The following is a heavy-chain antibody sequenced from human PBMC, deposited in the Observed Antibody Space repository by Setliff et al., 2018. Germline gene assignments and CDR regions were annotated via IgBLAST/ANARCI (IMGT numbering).Heavy chain of an antibody. J-gene: IGHJ4*02. CDR3: ARIGSLAPLYYGNY. CDR2: INPNNGDT. Sequence: ASVKVSCKASGYTFTGYYFHWVRQAPGQGLEWMGWINPNNGDTKSAQKFQGRLTMTRDTSISTAYMELSSLRSDDTAVYYCARIGSLAPLYYGNYWGQGTLVTVSS. V-gene: IGHV1-2*02. D-gene: IGHD3-10*01. CDR1: GYTFTGYY.